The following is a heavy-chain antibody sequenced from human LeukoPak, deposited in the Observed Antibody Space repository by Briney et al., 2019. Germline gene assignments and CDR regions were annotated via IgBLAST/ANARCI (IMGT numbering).Heavy chain of an antibody. J-gene: IGHJ4*02. CDR3: ARELEVVPAAIHPGYFDY. CDR2: IIPIFGTA. D-gene: IGHD2-2*01. V-gene: IGHV1-69*01. Sequence: WASVKLSCKASGGTFSSYAISWVRQAPGQGLEWMGGIIPIFGTANYAQKFQGRVTITADESTSTAYMELSSLRSEDTAVYYCARELEVVPAAIHPGYFDYWGQGTLVTVSS. CDR1: GGTFSSYA.